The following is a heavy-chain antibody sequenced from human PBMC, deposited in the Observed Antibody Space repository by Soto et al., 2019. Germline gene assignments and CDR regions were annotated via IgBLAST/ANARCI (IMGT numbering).Heavy chain of an antibody. D-gene: IGHD6-13*01. J-gene: IGHJ6*02. CDR1: GFTFSSYA. Sequence: QVQLVESGGGVGQPGRSLRLSCAASGFTFSSYAMHWVRQAPGKGLEWVAVISYDGSNKYYADSVKGRFTISRDNSKNTLYLQMNSLRAEDTAVYYCARERGIAAAGARVDVWGQGTTVTVSS. V-gene: IGHV3-30-3*01. CDR2: ISYDGSNK. CDR3: ARERGIAAAGARVDV.